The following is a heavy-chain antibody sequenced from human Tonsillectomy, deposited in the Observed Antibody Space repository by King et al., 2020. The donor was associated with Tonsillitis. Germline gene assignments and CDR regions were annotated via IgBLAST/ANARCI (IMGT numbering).Heavy chain of an antibody. CDR2: IHYSGST. Sequence: HVQLQESGPGLVKPSQTLSLTCTVSGGSISSGDYYWSWIRQPPGKGLEWIGYIHYSGSTHYNASLKSRVTISVDTSKNQFSLKLSPVPAADTAGYYCARENGGSNWFDPWGQGTLVTVSS. J-gene: IGHJ5*02. D-gene: IGHD3-16*01. CDR3: ARENGGSNWFDP. CDR1: GGSISSGDYY. V-gene: IGHV4-30-4*01.